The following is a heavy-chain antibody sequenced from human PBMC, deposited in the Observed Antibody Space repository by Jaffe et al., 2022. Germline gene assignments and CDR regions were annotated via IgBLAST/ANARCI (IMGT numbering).Heavy chain of an antibody. Sequence: EVQLVESGGGLVKPGGSLRLSCAASGFTFSSYSMNWVRQAPGKGLEWVSSISSSSSYIYYADSVKGRFTISRDNAKNSLYLQMNSLRAEDTAVYYCARGGGYYDILTGYYNGLRAFDIWGQGTMVTVSS. V-gene: IGHV3-21*01. J-gene: IGHJ3*02. D-gene: IGHD3-9*01. CDR2: ISSSSSYI. CDR3: ARGGGYYDILTGYYNGLRAFDI. CDR1: GFTFSSYS.